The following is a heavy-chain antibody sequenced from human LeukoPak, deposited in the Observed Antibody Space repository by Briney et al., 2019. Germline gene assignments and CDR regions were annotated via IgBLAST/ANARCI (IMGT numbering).Heavy chain of an antibody. J-gene: IGHJ4*02. CDR2: ISGSGGST. V-gene: IGHV3-23*01. CDR3: AKDRLPSLVNGPRPPNFDY. CDR1: GFTFSSYA. Sequence: PGGSLRLSCAASGFTFSSYAMSWVRQAPGKGLEWVSAISGSGGSTYYADSVKGRFTISRDNSKNTLYLQMNSLRAEDTAVYYCAKDRLPSLVNGPRPPNFDYWGQGTLVTVSS. D-gene: IGHD2-8*01.